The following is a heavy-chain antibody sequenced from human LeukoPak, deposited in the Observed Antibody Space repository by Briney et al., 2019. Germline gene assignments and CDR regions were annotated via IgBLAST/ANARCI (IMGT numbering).Heavy chain of an antibody. CDR2: ISAYNGNT. V-gene: IGHV1-18*01. D-gene: IGHD3-22*01. CDR3: ARARGYYYDSSGYYPY. Sequence: SSVKVSCKASGYTFTSYGISWVRQAPGQGLEWMGRISAYNGNTNYAQKLQGRVTMTTDTSTSTAYMELRSLRSDDTAVYYCARARGYYYDSSGYYPYWGQGTLVTVSS. J-gene: IGHJ4*02. CDR1: GYTFTSYG.